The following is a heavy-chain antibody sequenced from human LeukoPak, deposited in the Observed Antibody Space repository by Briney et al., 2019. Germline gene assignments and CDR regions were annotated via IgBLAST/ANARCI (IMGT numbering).Heavy chain of an antibody. CDR1: GFTFNRHW. Sequence: PGGSLRLSCAASGFTFNRHWMTWVRRAPGKGLEWVANIKEDGSEQYYPESVKGRFTISRDNANNILYLQLNSVRAEDTAVYYCVRETQSGITDFDYWGQGTPVTVSS. V-gene: IGHV3-7*01. D-gene: IGHD1-14*01. CDR2: IKEDGSEQ. CDR3: VRETQSGITDFDY. J-gene: IGHJ4*02.